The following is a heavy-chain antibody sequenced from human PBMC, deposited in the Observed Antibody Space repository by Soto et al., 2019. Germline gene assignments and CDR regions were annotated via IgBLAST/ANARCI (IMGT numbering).Heavy chain of an antibody. CDR1: GGSVSSGSYY. D-gene: IGHD6-13*01. CDR2: IYYSGST. V-gene: IGHV4-61*01. Sequence: PSETLSLTCTVSGGSVSSGSYYWSWIRQPPGKGLEWIGYIYYSGSTNYNPSLKSRVTISVDTSKNQFSLKLSSVTAADTAVYYCAXTTDSSSWYQRRQWLAYWGPGTLVTVSS. CDR3: AXTTDSSSWYQRRQWLAY. J-gene: IGHJ4*02.